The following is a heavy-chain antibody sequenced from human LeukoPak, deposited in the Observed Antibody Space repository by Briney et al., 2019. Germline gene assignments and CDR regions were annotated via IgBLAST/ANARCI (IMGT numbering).Heavy chain of an antibody. D-gene: IGHD3-16*02. CDR2: IIPIFGTA. V-gene: IGHV1-69*05. Sequence: SVKVSCKASGGTFSSYAISWVRQAPGQGLEWMGGIIPIFGTANYAQKFQGRVTITTDESTSTAYMKLSSLRSEDTAVYYCARGLSGHYYYMDVWGKGTTVTVSS. CDR3: ARGLSGHYYYMDV. CDR1: GGTFSSYA. J-gene: IGHJ6*03.